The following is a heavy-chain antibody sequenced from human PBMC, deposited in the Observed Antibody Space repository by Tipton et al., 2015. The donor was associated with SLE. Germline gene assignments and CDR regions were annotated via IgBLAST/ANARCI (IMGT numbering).Heavy chain of an antibody. D-gene: IGHD1-20*01. CDR2: FHKGGTT. J-gene: IGHJ4*02. Sequence: TLSLTCTVSGDSTNTYHWSWIRQPPGRGLEWIGNFHKGGTTDYNPSLRSRLTISQDTSMQQFSLSLASVTAADTAVYYCASTQRYNWNFFDYWSPGTLVTVSS. CDR1: GDSTNTYH. V-gene: IGHV4-59*08. CDR3: ASTQRYNWNFFDY.